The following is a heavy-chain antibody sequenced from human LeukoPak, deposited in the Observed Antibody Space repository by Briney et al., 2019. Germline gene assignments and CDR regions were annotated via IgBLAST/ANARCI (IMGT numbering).Heavy chain of an antibody. D-gene: IGHD5-18*01. CDR2: ISESDGST. CDR1: GSTFSRYA. J-gene: IGHJ4*02. Sequence: GGSLRLSCAASGSTFSRYAMSWVRQTPGKGLEWLTAISESDGSTYYADSVKGRFTISRDNSKNTLYLQMNSLGADDTAVYFCAKDISQGYTFGSIEEDYWGQGTLVTVSS. CDR3: AKDISQGYTFGSIEEDY. V-gene: IGHV3-23*01.